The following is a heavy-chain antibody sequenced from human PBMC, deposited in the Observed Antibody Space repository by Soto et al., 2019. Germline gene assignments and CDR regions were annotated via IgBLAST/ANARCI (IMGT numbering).Heavy chain of an antibody. CDR2: INHSGST. J-gene: IGHJ6*03. V-gene: IGHV4-34*01. Sequence: ASETLSLTCAVYGGSFSGYYWSWIRQPPGKGLEWIGEINHSGSTNYNPSLKSRVTISVDTSKNQFSLKLSSVTAADTAVYYCARGVFGVVIAHYYYYYMDVWGKGTTVTVSS. CDR3: ARGVFGVVIAHYYYYYMDV. D-gene: IGHD3-3*01. CDR1: GGSFSGYY.